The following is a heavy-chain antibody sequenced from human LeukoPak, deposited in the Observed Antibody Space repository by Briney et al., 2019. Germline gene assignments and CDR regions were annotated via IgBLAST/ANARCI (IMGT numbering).Heavy chain of an antibody. CDR2: IYYSGTT. CDR3: ARRQYGSGWYGDGEWFWFAP. CDR1: GGSVSSSDFN. D-gene: IGHD6-19*01. Sequence: KPSKTLSLTCTVSGGSVSSSDFNWGWIRQPPGKGLEWIGTIYYSGTTYYNPSLGSRVAISVDTSKNQFSLDLNSVTAADTAVYYCARRQYGSGWYGDGEWFWFAPWGQGTLVIVSS. J-gene: IGHJ5*02. V-gene: IGHV4-39*01.